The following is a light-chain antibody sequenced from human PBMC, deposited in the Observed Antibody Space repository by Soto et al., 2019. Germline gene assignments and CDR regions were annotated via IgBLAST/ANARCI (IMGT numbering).Light chain of an antibody. CDR2: EVS. J-gene: IGLJ3*02. V-gene: IGLV2-14*01. CDR1: SSDVGGYNY. CDR3: SSYTSSSWV. Sequence: QSALTQPASVSGSPGQSITISCTGTSSDVGGYNYVSWYQQHPGKAPKLMIYEVSHRPSGVSNRFSGSKSGNTASLTISGLQAEDEADYYCSSYTSSSWVFGGGTQLTVL.